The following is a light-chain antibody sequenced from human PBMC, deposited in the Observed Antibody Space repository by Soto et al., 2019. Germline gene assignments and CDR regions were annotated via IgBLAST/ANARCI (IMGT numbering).Light chain of an antibody. CDR2: DAS. CDR1: QNIRSR. J-gene: IGKJ1*01. CDR3: QQYNSYSWT. V-gene: IGKV1-5*01. Sequence: DFQMTQSPSTLSASVGDRVTITCRASQNIRSRLAWFQQKPGKAPKLLIYDASSLESGVPSRFSGSGSETEFTLTISSLQPDDFATYYCQQYNSYSWTFGQGTKVDIK.